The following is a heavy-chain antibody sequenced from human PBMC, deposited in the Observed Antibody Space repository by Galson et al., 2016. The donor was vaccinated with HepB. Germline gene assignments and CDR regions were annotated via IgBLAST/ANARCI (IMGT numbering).Heavy chain of an antibody. D-gene: IGHD5-18*01. CDR2: FYYSGDT. CDR1: GGSISSGDYY. Sequence: TLSLTCTVSGGSISSGDYYWSWIRQSPGKGLEWIAFFYYSGDTYYNPSLKSRVTLSIDTSKNQFSLKLSSVTAADTAVYYCARGGYNYEFDLWGRGTLVTVSS. J-gene: IGHJ2*01. CDR3: ARGGYNYEFDL. V-gene: IGHV4-30-4*01.